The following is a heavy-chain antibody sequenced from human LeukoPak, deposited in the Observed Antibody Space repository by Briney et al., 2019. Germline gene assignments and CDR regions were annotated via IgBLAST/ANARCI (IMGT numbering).Heavy chain of an antibody. CDR1: GGSISSYY. D-gene: IGHD3-3*01. V-gene: IGHV4-59*01. J-gene: IGHJ4*02. CDR2: IYYSGST. Sequence: SETLSLTCTVSGGSISSYYWSWIRQPPGKGLEWIGYIYYSGSTNCNPSLKSRVTISVDTSKNQFSLKLSSVTAADTAVYYCARERTHYDFWSGYFDYWGQGTLVTVSS. CDR3: ARERTHYDFWSGYFDY.